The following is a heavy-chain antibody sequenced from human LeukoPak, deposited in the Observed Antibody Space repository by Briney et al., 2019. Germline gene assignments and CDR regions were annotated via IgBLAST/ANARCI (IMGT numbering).Heavy chain of an antibody. Sequence: GGSLRLSCAASGFTFSDNYMSWIRQAPGKGLEWVSYISSSGSTIYYADSVKGRFTISRDNAKNSLYLQMNSLRAEDAAVYYCARVAYYYGSGSQYGMDVWGQGTTVTVSS. D-gene: IGHD3-10*01. CDR3: ARVAYYYGSGSQYGMDV. J-gene: IGHJ6*02. V-gene: IGHV3-11*01. CDR1: GFTFSDNY. CDR2: ISSSGSTI.